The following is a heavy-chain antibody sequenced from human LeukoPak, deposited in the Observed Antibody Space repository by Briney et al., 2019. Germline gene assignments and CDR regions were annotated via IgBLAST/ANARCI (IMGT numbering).Heavy chain of an antibody. CDR3: AREGPSDIVVVPAAIPNFDY. J-gene: IGHJ4*02. CDR1: GYTFTGYY. Sequence: ASVKVSCKASGYTFTGYYMHWVRQAPGQGLEWMGWINPNSGGTNYAQKFQGRVTMTRDTSISTAYMKLSRLRSDDTAVYYCAREGPSDIVVVPAAIPNFDYWGQGTLVTVSS. D-gene: IGHD2-2*02. V-gene: IGHV1-2*02. CDR2: INPNSGGT.